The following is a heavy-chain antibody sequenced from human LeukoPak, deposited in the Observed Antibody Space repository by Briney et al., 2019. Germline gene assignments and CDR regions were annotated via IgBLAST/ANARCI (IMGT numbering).Heavy chain of an antibody. CDR3: ARDRPNYYGSGSLSDY. D-gene: IGHD3-10*01. CDR2: IKQDGSEK. J-gene: IGHJ4*02. V-gene: IGHV3-7*01. Sequence: GGSLRLSCAASGFTFSSYWMSWVRQAPGKGLEWVANIKQDGSEKYYVDSVKGRFTISRDNAKNSLYLQMNSLRAEDTAVYYCARDRPNYYGSGSLSDYWGQGTLVTVSS. CDR1: GFTFSSYW.